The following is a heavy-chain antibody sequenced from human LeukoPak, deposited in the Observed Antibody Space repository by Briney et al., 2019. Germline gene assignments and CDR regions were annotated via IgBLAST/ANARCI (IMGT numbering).Heavy chain of an antibody. V-gene: IGHV1-2*06. CDR1: GYTFTSYG. J-gene: IGHJ4*02. CDR3: ARDLGDIVGFDY. Sequence: ASVKVSCKASGYTFTSYGISWVRQAPGQGLEWMGRINPNSGGTNYAQKFQGRVTMTRDTSISTPYMELSRLRSDDTAVYYCARDLGDIVGFDYWGQGTLVTVSS. D-gene: IGHD5-12*01. CDR2: INPNSGGT.